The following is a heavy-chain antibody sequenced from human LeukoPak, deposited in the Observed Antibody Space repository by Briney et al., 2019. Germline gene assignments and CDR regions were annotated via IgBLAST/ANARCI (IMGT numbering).Heavy chain of an antibody. CDR2: INPNSGGT. J-gene: IGHJ4*02. CDR3: ARDWGIAMAEGY. D-gene: IGHD6-19*01. V-gene: IGHV1-2*02. CDR1: GYTFTGYY. Sequence: ASVQVSCKASGYTFTGYYMHWVRQAAGQGRAWMGWINPNSGGTNYAQKFQGRVTMTRDTSISTAYMELSRLRSDDTAVYYCARDWGIAMAEGYWGQGTLVTVSS.